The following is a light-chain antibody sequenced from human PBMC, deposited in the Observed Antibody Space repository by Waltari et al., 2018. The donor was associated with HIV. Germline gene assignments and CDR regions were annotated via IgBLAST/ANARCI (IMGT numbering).Light chain of an antibody. CDR1: QSISPW. V-gene: IGKV1-5*03. Sequence: DIQTTQSPFTLSASVGDRVTISCRASQSISPWLAWYQQKPGKAPKLLIYKASSLESGVPSRFSGSGSGAEFTLTISSLQPDDFATYYCQQYHTYSWTFGQGTKVEIK. CDR3: QQYHTYSWT. J-gene: IGKJ1*01. CDR2: KAS.